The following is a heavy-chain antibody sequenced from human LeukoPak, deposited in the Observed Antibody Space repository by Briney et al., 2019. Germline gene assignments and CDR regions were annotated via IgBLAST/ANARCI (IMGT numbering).Heavy chain of an antibody. D-gene: IGHD3-22*01. CDR1: GGTFSSYA. J-gene: IGHJ4*02. CDR3: ARGGGITMIPFYFDY. CDR2: IIPIFGTA. Sequence: EASVKVSCKASGGTFSSYAISWVRQAPGQGLEWMGGIIPIFGTANYAQKFQGRVTITADKSTSTAYMEMSSLRSEDTGVYYCARGGGITMIPFYFDYWGQGTLVTVSS. V-gene: IGHV1-69*06.